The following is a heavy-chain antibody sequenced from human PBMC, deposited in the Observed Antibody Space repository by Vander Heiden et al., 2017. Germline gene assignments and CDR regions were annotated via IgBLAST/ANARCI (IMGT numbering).Heavy chain of an antibody. Sequence: QVQLPESGPGLVKPSETLSPTSPVPGGSISSYSWSWIRQPAGKGLEWIGRIYTSGSTNCNPSLKSRVTMSVDTSKNQFSLKLSSVTAADTAVYYCARGQRWLQFFDYWGQGTLVTVSS. CDR1: GGSISSYS. CDR3: ARGQRWLQFFDY. D-gene: IGHD5-12*01. J-gene: IGHJ4*02. CDR2: IYTSGST. V-gene: IGHV4-4*07.